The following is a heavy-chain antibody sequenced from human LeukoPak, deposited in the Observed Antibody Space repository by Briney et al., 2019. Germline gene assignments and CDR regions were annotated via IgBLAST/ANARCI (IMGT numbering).Heavy chain of an antibody. D-gene: IGHD6-13*01. J-gene: IGHJ4*02. CDR1: GFTFSSYA. Sequence: GGSLRLSCAAPGFTFSSYAMSWVRQAPGKGLEWVANIKQDGSEKYYVDSVKGRFTIFRDNAKNSLYLKMNRLRAEATAVYYCARSSRVYYYWGQGTLVTVSS. CDR3: ARSSRVYYY. V-gene: IGHV3-7*01. CDR2: IKQDGSEK.